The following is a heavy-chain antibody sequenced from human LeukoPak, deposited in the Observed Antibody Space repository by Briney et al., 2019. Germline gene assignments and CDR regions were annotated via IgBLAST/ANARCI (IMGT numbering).Heavy chain of an antibody. V-gene: IGHV3-53*01. D-gene: IGHD6-19*01. CDR1: GFTVSSNY. CDR3: ARSEQWLVPSFDY. Sequence: GGSLRLSCAASGFTVSSNYMSWVRQAPGKGLEWGSVIYSGGSTYYADSVKGRFTISRDNSKNTLYLQMNSLRAEDTAVYYCARSEQWLVPSFDYWGQGTLVTVSS. J-gene: IGHJ4*02. CDR2: IYSGGST.